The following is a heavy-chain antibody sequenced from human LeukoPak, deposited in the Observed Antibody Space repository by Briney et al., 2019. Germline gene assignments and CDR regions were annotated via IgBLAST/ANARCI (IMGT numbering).Heavy chain of an antibody. Sequence: GGSLRLSCASPGFTFTTYAMNWVRQAPGKGLEWVSAISGSGGSTYYADSVKGRFTISRDNSKNTLYLQMNSLRAEDTAVYYCAKRRYYDFWSGYPYFDYWGQGTLVTVSS. CDR1: GFTFTTYA. D-gene: IGHD3-3*01. CDR2: ISGSGGST. CDR3: AKRRYYDFWSGYPYFDY. J-gene: IGHJ4*02. V-gene: IGHV3-23*01.